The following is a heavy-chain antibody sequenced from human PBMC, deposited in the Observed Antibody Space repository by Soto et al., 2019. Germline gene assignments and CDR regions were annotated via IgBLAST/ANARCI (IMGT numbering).Heavy chain of an antibody. D-gene: IGHD2-15*01. Sequence: QITLRESGPTLVKPTQTLTLTCTISGFSLSTSGVGVGWIRQPPGKSLEWLALIYWDDVQRYSPSLKTRLTITKDTSRSQVVLTMTNMDPVDTATYYCAHSPCSGGTCYLFDHWGQGTLVTVSS. CDR1: GFSLSTSGVG. J-gene: IGHJ4*02. CDR3: AHSPCSGGTCYLFDH. V-gene: IGHV2-5*02. CDR2: IYWDDVQ.